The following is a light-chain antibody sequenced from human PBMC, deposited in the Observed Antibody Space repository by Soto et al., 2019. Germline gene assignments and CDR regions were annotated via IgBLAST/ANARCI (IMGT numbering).Light chain of an antibody. Sequence: EIVLTQSPGTLSLSPGERATLSCRASQSFSSSYLAWYQQKPGQAPRLLIYGASSSATGIPDRFSGSGSGTDFTITISRLESEYFAVYYCHRNGTAITFGRGTRLE. CDR1: QSFSSSY. CDR2: GAS. V-gene: IGKV3-20*01. CDR3: HRNGTAIT. J-gene: IGKJ5*01.